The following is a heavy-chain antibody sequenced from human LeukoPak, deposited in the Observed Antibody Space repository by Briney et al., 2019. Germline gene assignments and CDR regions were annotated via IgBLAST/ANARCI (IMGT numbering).Heavy chain of an antibody. V-gene: IGHV3-23*01. CDR3: AKPPIGYYSLYYFDY. CDR1: GFTFSSYA. J-gene: IGHJ4*02. Sequence: PGGSLRLSCAASGFTFSSYAMSWVRQAPGKGLEWVSAISGNGGNTYYADSVKGRYTISRDKSKNTLYLQMNSLRAEDTAVYYCAKPPIGYYSLYYFDYWGQGTLVTVSS. D-gene: IGHD3-22*01. CDR2: ISGNGGNT.